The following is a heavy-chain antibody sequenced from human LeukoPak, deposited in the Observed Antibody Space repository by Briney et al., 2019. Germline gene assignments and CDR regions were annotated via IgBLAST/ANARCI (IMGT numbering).Heavy chain of an antibody. J-gene: IGHJ4*02. D-gene: IGHD2-2*01. CDR2: ISSSGSTI. Sequence: GGSLRLSRAASGFTFSDYYMSWIRQAPGKGLEWVSYISSSGSTIYYADSVKGRFTISRDNAKSSLYLQMNSLRAEDTAVYYCANGKYQLPLGLWGQGTLVTVSS. CDR1: GFTFSDYY. V-gene: IGHV3-11*01. CDR3: ANGKYQLPLGL.